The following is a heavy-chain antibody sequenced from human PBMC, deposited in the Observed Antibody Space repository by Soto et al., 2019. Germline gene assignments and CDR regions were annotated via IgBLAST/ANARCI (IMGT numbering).Heavy chain of an antibody. CDR2: ISYDGSNT. V-gene: IGHV3-30*18. CDR1: GFTFSSYG. CDR3: AKEGGLSGSYYISSSYYFDY. J-gene: IGHJ4*02. Sequence: QVQLVESGGGVVQPGRSLRLSCVASGFTFSSYGMHWVRQAPGKGLEWVAIISYDGSNTYYADSVKGRFTISRDNSKNTLYLQMNSWRAEDTSVYYCAKEGGLSGSYYISSSYYFDYWGQGTLVTVSS. D-gene: IGHD1-26*01.